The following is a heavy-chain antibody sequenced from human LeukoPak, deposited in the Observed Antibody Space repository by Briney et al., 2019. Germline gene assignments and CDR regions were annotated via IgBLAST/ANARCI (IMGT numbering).Heavy chain of an antibody. Sequence: KPSETLSLTCSVSGVSLSDSYWSWIRQSPGKAMEWIGYVSDRGGASYNPSLKGRVTISPDTSKNQFSLKLNSVTAADTAVYYCATNALLVSSTFDSWGRGTLVTVSS. CDR2: VSDRGGA. D-gene: IGHD6-6*01. J-gene: IGHJ4*02. CDR1: GVSLSDSY. V-gene: IGHV4-59*12. CDR3: ATNALLVSSTFDS.